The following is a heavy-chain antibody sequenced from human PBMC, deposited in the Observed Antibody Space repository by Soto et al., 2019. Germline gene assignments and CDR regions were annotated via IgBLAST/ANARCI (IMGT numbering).Heavy chain of an antibody. Sequence: GASVKVSCKESGYTFTSYYMHLVRHSPGQGLEWMGIINPSGGSTSYAQKFQGRVTMTRDTSTSTVYMELSSLRSEDTAVYYCARGEYYDFLGYYYGMDVWGQGTTVTVSS. CDR3: ARGEYYDFLGYYYGMDV. V-gene: IGHV1-46*01. J-gene: IGHJ6*02. CDR1: GYTFTSYY. D-gene: IGHD3-3*01. CDR2: INPSGGST.